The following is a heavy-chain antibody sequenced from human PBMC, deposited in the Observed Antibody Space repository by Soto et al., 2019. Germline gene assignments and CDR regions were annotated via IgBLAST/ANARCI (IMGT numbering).Heavy chain of an antibody. CDR3: ARSRKRSYYSDSSGHLDAFDI. D-gene: IGHD3-22*01. CDR1: GFTFSSYA. Sequence: QVQLVESGGGVVQPGRSLRLSCAASGFTFSSYAMHWVRQAPGKGLEWVAVISYDGSNKYYADSVKGRFTISRDNSKNTLYLQMNSLRAEDTAVYYCARSRKRSYYSDSSGHLDAFDIWGQGTMVTVSS. V-gene: IGHV3-30-3*01. CDR2: ISYDGSNK. J-gene: IGHJ3*02.